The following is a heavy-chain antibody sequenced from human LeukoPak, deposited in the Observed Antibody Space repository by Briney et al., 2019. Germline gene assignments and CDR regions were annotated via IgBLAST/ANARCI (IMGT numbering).Heavy chain of an antibody. CDR2: IRIDGSYK. Sequence: GGSLKLSCAASGFTFSNYGMHWVRQAPGKGLEWVAFIRIDGSYKYYADSLKGRFTISRDNSKNTMYLQVNSLRAEDTAIYYCAKNAGGYSSSWRFDFWGQGTLVTVSS. CDR3: AKNAGGYSSSWRFDF. D-gene: IGHD6-13*01. V-gene: IGHV3-30*02. J-gene: IGHJ4*02. CDR1: GFTFSNYG.